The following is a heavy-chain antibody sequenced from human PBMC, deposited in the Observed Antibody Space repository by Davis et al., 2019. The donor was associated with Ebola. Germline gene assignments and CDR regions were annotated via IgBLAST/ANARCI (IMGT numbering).Heavy chain of an antibody. Sequence: GGSLRLSCAASGFTFSSYAMSWVRQAPGKGLEWVSGISGSGGSTYYGDSVKGRFTISRDNSKNTLNLQMNSLRAEDTAVYYCSPYYYGSGSRFGFDPWGQGTLVTVSS. J-gene: IGHJ5*02. CDR2: ISGSGGST. CDR3: SPYYYGSGSRFGFDP. V-gene: IGHV3-23*01. CDR1: GFTFSSYA. D-gene: IGHD3-10*01.